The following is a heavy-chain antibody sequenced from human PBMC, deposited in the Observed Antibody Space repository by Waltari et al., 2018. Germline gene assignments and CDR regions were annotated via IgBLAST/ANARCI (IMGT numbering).Heavy chain of an antibody. V-gene: IGHV3-23*01. D-gene: IGHD4-17*01. CDR3: ARAPGGDYVAVERGYYYGMDV. CDR2: ISGSGGST. CDR1: GFTFSSYA. Sequence: EVQLLESGGGLVQPGGSLRLSCAASGFTFSSYAMSWVRQAPGKGLEWVSAISGSGGSTYYADSVKGRFTISRDKSKNQFSLKLSSVTAADTAVYYCARAPGGDYVAVERGYYYGMDVWGQGTTVTVSS. J-gene: IGHJ6*02.